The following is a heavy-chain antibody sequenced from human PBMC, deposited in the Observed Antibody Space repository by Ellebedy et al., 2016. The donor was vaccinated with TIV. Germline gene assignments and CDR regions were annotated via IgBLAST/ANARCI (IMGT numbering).Heavy chain of an antibody. CDR2: IKQDGSEK. V-gene: IGHV3-7*01. D-gene: IGHD1-26*01. J-gene: IGHJ3*01. CDR3: ARAIGSGSSL. CDR1: GFTVSSYW. Sequence: GGSLRLSXAGPGFTVSSYWMSWVRQAPGKGLEWVANIKQDGSEKYYVDSVKGRFTISRDNAENSLYLQMNSLRADDTAVYYCARAIGSGSSLWGQGTMVTVSS.